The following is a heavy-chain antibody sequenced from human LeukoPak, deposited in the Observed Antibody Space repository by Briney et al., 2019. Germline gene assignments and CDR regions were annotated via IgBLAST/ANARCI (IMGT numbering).Heavy chain of an antibody. Sequence: PGGSLRLSCAASGFTFSSYGMHWVRQAPGKGLEWVAFIRYDGSNKYYADSVKGRFTISRDNSKNTLYLQMNSLRAEDTAVYYCAYGYSGYDYCFDYWGQATLVTVSS. CDR2: IRYDGSNK. CDR3: AYGYSGYDYCFDY. J-gene: IGHJ4*02. CDR1: GFTFSSYG. V-gene: IGHV3-30*02. D-gene: IGHD5-12*01.